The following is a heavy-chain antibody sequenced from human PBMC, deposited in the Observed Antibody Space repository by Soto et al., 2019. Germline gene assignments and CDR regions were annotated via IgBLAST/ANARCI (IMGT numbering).Heavy chain of an antibody. D-gene: IGHD3-3*01. V-gene: IGHV3-48*01. CDR2: ISSSSSTI. J-gene: IGHJ6*03. CDR1: GFTFSSYS. Sequence: HPGGSLRLSCAASGFTFSSYSMNWVRQAPGKGLEWVSYISSSSSTIYYADSVKGRFTISRDNAKNSLYLQMNSLRAEDTAVYYCARAAYYDFWSGYYNYYYYMDVWGKGTTVTVSS. CDR3: ARAAYYDFWSGYYNYYYYMDV.